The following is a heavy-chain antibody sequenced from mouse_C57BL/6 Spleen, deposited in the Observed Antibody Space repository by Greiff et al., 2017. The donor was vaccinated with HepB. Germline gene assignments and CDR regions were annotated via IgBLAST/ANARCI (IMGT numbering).Heavy chain of an antibody. J-gene: IGHJ3*01. D-gene: IGHD1-1*01. V-gene: IGHV1-15*01. CDR3: TRGYCYGSSPWFAY. CDR2: IDPETGGT. Sequence: QVQLQQSGAELVRPGASVTLSCKASGYTFTDYEMHWVKQTPVHGLEWIGAIDPETGGTAYNQKFKGKAILTADKSSSTAYMELRSLTSEDSAVYYCTRGYCYGSSPWFAYWGQGTLVTVSA. CDR1: GYTFTDYE.